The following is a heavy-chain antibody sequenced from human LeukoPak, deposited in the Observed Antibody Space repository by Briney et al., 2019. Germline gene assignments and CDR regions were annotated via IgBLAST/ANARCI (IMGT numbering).Heavy chain of an antibody. CDR2: INPNSGGT. CDR3: ARDLSVNWGFEYYYYMDV. V-gene: IGHV1-2*02. CDR1: GDTFNNYT. J-gene: IGHJ6*03. Sequence: SSVKVSCKTSGDTFNNYTISWVRQAPGQGLEWMGWINPNSGGTNYAQKFQGRVTMTRDTSISTAYMELSRLRSDDTAVYYCARDLSVNWGFEYYYYMDVWGKGTTVTVSS. D-gene: IGHD7-27*01.